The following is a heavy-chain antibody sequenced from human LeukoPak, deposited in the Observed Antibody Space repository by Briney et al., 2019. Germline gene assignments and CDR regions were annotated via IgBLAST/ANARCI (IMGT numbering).Heavy chain of an antibody. CDR3: ARDLGPYYGSGTTMWFDP. D-gene: IGHD3-10*01. J-gene: IGHJ5*02. CDR2: ISSSSSGSSI. CDR1: GFTLSSYE. V-gene: IGHV3-48*03. Sequence: GGSLRLSCVASGFTLSSYEMNWVRQAPGKGLEWISYISSSSSGSSIDYADSVKGRFTIFRDNAKNSVYLQMNSLRAEDTAVYYCARDLGPYYGSGTTMWFDPWGQGALVTVSS.